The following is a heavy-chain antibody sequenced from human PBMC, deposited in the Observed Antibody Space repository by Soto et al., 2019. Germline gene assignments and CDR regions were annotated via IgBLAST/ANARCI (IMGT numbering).Heavy chain of an antibody. Sequence: KTSETLSLTCAVYGGSFSGYYWSWIRQPPGKGLEWIGEINHSGSTNYNPTLKSRVSISVDTSKNQFSLKLSSVTAADTAVYYCERGRDRGCIDYWGQGTLVTVSS. V-gene: IGHV4-34*01. CDR3: ERGRDRGCIDY. D-gene: IGHD6-19*01. CDR2: INHSGST. CDR1: GGSFSGYY. J-gene: IGHJ4*02.